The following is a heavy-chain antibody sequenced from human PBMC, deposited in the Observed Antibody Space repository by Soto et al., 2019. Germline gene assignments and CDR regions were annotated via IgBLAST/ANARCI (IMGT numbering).Heavy chain of an antibody. V-gene: IGHV1-69*13. CDR1: GVTFSSYA. Sequence: ASVKVSCKASGVTFSSYAISWVRQAPGQGLEWMGGIIPIFGTANYAQKFQGRVTITADESTSTAYMELSSLRSEDTAVYYCARGGLSEGYFDYWGQGTLVTVSS. D-gene: IGHD2-15*01. J-gene: IGHJ4*02. CDR2: IIPIFGTA. CDR3: ARGGLSEGYFDY.